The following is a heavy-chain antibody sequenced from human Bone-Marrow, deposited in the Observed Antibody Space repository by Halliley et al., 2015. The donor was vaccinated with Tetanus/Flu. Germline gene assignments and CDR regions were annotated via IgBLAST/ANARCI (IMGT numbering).Heavy chain of an antibody. V-gene: IGHV4-61*07. CDR3: ARRYGGNFDF. Sequence: EWIGYFYYSGGTNYNPPLESRVPISAETSQTQFSLKLTSVTAAYTAVYYCARRYGGNFDFWGQGTRVTVSS. D-gene: IGHD2-15*01. J-gene: IGHJ4*02. CDR2: FYYSGGT.